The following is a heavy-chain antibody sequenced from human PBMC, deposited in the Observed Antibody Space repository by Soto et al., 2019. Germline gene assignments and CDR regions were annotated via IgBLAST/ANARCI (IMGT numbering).Heavy chain of an antibody. CDR1: GYTFTSYD. V-gene: IGHV1-8*01. CDR3: ARDSPRYYGSGSYRFDP. CDR2: MNPNSGNT. J-gene: IGHJ5*02. D-gene: IGHD3-10*01. Sequence: QVQLVQSGAEVKKPGASVKVSCKASGYTFTSYDINWVRQATGQGLEWMGWMNPNSGNTGYAQKFQGRVTMTRNTSISTAYMELISLRSEDTAVYYCARDSPRYYGSGSYRFDPWGQGTLVTVSS.